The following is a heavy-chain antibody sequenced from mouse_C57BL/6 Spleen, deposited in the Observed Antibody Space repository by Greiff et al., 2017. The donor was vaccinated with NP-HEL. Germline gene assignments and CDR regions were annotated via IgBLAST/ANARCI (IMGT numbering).Heavy chain of an antibody. CDR3: ARHVVGYFGY. CDR1: GFTFSSYG. V-gene: IGHV5-6*01. D-gene: IGHD1-1*02. CDR2: ISSGGSYT. J-gene: IGHJ2*01. Sequence: EVNVVESGGDLVKPGGSLKLSCAASGFTFSSYGMSWVRQTPDKRLEWVATISSGGSYTYYPDSVKGRFTISRDNAKNTLYLQMSSLKSEDTAMYYCARHVVGYFGYWGQGTTLTVSS.